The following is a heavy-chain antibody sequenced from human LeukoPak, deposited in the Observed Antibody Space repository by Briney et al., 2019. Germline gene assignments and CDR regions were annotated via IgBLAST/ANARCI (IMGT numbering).Heavy chain of an antibody. V-gene: IGHV3-9*01. J-gene: IGHJ6*03. CDR1: GFTFDDYA. Sequence: GGSLRLSCAASGFTFDDYAMHWVRQAPGKGLEWVSGISWNSGSIGYADPVKGRFTISRDNAKNSLYLQMNSLRAEDTAVYYCVRGSLASGVVVYYYYYLDVWGKGTTVTVSS. CDR2: ISWNSGSI. CDR3: VRGSLASGVVVYYYYYLDV. D-gene: IGHD3-3*01.